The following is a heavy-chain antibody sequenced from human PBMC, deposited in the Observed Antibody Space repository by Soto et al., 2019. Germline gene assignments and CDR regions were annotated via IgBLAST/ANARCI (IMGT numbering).Heavy chain of an antibody. Sequence: PSETLSLTCAVYGGSFSGYYWSWIRQPPGKGLEWIGEINHSGSTNYNPSLKSRVTISVDTSKNQFSLKLSSVTAADTAVYYCARGYKNWFDPWGQGTLVTVSS. CDR2: INHSGST. CDR3: ARGYKNWFDP. D-gene: IGHD1-20*01. CDR1: GGSFSGYY. V-gene: IGHV4-34*01. J-gene: IGHJ5*02.